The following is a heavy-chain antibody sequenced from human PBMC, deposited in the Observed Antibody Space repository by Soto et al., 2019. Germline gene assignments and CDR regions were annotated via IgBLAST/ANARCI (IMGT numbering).Heavy chain of an antibody. J-gene: IGHJ6*02. CDR3: ASPGIAPAGILMDV. D-gene: IGHD6-13*01. CDR2: IYYSGST. V-gene: IGHV4-39*01. CDR1: GGSISSSSYY. Sequence: SETLSLTCTVSGGSISSSSYYWGWIRQPPGKGLEWIGSIYYSGSTYYNPSLKSRVTISVDTSKNQFSLKLSSVTAADTAVYYCASPGIAPAGILMDVWGQGTTVTVSS.